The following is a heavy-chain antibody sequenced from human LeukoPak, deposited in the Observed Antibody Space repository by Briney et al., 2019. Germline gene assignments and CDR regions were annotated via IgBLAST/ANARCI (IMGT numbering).Heavy chain of an antibody. D-gene: IGHD2-2*01. CDR2: IRYDGSNR. J-gene: IGHJ6*03. CDR1: GFTFSSYG. V-gene: IGHV3-30*02. Sequence: PGGSLRLSCAASGFTFSSYGMHWVRQAPGKGLEWVAFIRYDGSNRYYADSVKGRFTISRDNSKNTLYLQMNSLRAEDTAVYYCAKDDTTYCSSTSCYYSRYMDVWGKGTTVTVSS. CDR3: AKDDTTYCSSTSCYYSRYMDV.